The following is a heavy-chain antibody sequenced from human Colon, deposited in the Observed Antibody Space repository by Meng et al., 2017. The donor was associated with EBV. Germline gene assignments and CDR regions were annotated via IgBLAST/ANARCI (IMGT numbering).Heavy chain of an antibody. Sequence: QGQLQQWGAGLLKPSATLSLTCAVNGGSRSGAYWNWIRQPPGKGLEWIGEIIHGGSPSYNPSLKSRVTISIDTSKNQLSLMLSSVTAADTAVYYCARRPTGIDYWGQGTLVTVSS. D-gene: IGHD2-8*02. J-gene: IGHJ4*02. V-gene: IGHV4-34*12. CDR2: IIHGGSP. CDR3: ARRPTGIDY. CDR1: GGSRSGAY.